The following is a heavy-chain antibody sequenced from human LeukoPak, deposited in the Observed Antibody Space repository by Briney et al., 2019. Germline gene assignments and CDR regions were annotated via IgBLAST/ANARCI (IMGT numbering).Heavy chain of an antibody. CDR1: GFTFSSYA. CDR3: AKGIAAATLGYFDY. V-gene: IGHV3-23*01. CDR2: ISGSGGST. Sequence: PGGSLRLSCAASGFTFSSYAMSWVRQAPGKGLEWVSAISGSGGSTYYADSVKGRFTISRDNSKNTLYLQMNSLGAEDTAVYYCAKGIAAATLGYFDYWGQGTLVTVSS. D-gene: IGHD6-13*01. J-gene: IGHJ4*02.